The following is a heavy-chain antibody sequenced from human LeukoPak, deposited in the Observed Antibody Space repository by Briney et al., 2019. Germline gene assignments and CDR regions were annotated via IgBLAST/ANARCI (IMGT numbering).Heavy chain of an antibody. D-gene: IGHD6-19*01. J-gene: IGHJ4*02. Sequence: GGSLRLSCAASGFTFSRYWMTWVRQAPGKGLEWVANIKEDGSEKYYVDFVEGRFTISRDNAKNSLYLQMNNLRAEDTAVYYCARLIAVAGTFDYWGQGTLVTVSS. CDR3: ARLIAVAGTFDY. V-gene: IGHV3-7*01. CDR2: IKEDGSEK. CDR1: GFTFSRYW.